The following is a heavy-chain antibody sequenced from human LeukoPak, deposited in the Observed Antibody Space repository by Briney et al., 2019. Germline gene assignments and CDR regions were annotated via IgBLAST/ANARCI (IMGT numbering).Heavy chain of an antibody. CDR1: GYSFTGYW. Sequence: PGESLKISCKGSGYSFTGYWIGWVRQMPGKGLEWMGIIYPGDSDTRYSPSFQGQVTISADKSISTAYLQWNSLKASDTAMYYCARVGAAGTEAGEYYFDYWGQGTLVTVSS. CDR3: ARVGAAGTEAGEYYFDY. V-gene: IGHV5-51*01. CDR2: IYPGDSDT. J-gene: IGHJ4*02. D-gene: IGHD6-13*01.